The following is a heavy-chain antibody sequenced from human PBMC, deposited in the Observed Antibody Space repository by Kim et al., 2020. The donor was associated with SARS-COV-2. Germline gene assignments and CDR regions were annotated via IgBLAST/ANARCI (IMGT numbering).Heavy chain of an antibody. CDR3: ASTENPYYYDSSGYDDAFDI. V-gene: IGHV3-53*01. D-gene: IGHD3-22*01. Sequence: RFTISRDNSKNTLYLQMNSLRAEDTAVYYCASTENPYYYDSSGYDDAFDIWGQGTMVTVSS. J-gene: IGHJ3*02.